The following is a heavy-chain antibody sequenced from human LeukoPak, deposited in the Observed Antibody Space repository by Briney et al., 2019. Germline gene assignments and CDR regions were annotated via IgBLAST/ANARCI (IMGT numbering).Heavy chain of an antibody. V-gene: IGHV1-46*01. CDR2: TNPSGGST. D-gene: IGHD3-22*01. CDR1: GYTFTSYY. Sequence: ASVKVSCKASGYTFTSYYMHWVRQAPGQGLEWMGITNPSGGSTSYAQKFQGRVTMTRDTSTSTVYMELSSLRSEDTAVYYCARAYYYDSSGYYSGFDYWGQGTLVTVSS. CDR3: ARAYYYDSSGYYSGFDY. J-gene: IGHJ4*02.